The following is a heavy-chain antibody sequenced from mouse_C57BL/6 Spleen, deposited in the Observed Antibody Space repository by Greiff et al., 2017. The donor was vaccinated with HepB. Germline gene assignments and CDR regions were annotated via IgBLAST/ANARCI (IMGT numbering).Heavy chain of an antibody. CDR3: AREGPDGYDVY. CDR1: GYTFTSYW. Sequence: QVQLQQPGAELVRPGSSVKLSCKASGYTFTSYWMHWVKQRPIQGLEWIGNIDPSDSETHYNQKFKDKATLTVDKSSSTAYMQLSSLTSEDSAVYYCAREGPDGYDVYWGQGTLVTVSA. CDR2: IDPSDSET. J-gene: IGHJ3*01. D-gene: IGHD2-2*01. V-gene: IGHV1-52*01.